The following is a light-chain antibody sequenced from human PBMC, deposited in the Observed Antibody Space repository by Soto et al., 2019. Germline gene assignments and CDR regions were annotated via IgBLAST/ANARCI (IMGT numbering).Light chain of an antibody. CDR2: DAS. J-gene: IGKJ3*01. V-gene: IGKV1-5*01. CDR1: HNIDTW. CDR3: QQYNSYPYT. Sequence: DIQMTQSPCSLSTSVGGRVTITFRSSHNIDTWLAWYQQKPGRAPKLLISDASTLESGVPSRFSGSGSGTEFTLTISGLQPDDFATHYCQQYNSYPYTFGPGTKVDIK.